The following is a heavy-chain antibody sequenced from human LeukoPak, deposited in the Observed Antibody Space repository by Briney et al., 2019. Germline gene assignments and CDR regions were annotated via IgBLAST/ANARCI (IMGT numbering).Heavy chain of an antibody. CDR2: FDPEDGET. V-gene: IGHV1-24*01. D-gene: IGHD4-17*01. Sequence: ASVKVSCKVSGYTVTELSIHWVRQAPGKGLEWMGGFDPEDGETIYAQKFQGRVTMTEDTSTDTAYMELSSLRSEDTAVYYCAGVTTVRGMDVWGQGTTVTVSS. CDR1: GYTVTELS. CDR3: AGVTTVRGMDV. J-gene: IGHJ6*02.